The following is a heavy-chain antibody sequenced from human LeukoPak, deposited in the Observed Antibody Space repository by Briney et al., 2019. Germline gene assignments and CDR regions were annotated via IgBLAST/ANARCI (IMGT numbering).Heavy chain of an antibody. J-gene: IGHJ3*02. D-gene: IGHD3-10*01. Sequence: PSETLSLTCTVSGGSISSNSYYWGWIRQPPGKGLEWIGSIYYSGSTYYNPSLKSRVTISVDRSKNQFSLKLSSVTAADTAVYYCARSDGYGLVGIWGQGTMVTVSS. V-gene: IGHV4-39*01. CDR2: IYYSGST. CDR1: GGSISSNSYY. CDR3: ARSDGYGLVGI.